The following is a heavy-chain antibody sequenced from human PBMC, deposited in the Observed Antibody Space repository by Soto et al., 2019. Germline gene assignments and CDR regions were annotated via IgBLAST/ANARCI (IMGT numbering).Heavy chain of an antibody. V-gene: IGHV3-74*01. CDR2: IHSDGTST. CDR1: GFTFDYYW. J-gene: IGHJ3*01. D-gene: IGHD1-26*01. CDR3: ARGDRGAFDL. Sequence: EVQLVESGGGLVQPGESLRLSCAASGFTFDYYWMHWVRQAPGKGLVWVSRIHSDGTSTTYADSVKGRFTISSDNAKNTLSLQMNSLRAEDTAVYYCARGDRGAFDLWGQGTVVTVSS.